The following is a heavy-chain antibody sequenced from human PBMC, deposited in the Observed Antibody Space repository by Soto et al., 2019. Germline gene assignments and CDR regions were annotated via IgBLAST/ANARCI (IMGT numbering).Heavy chain of an antibody. V-gene: IGHV3-23*01. CDR1: GFTFSSYA. CDR2: ISGSGGST. Sequence: PGGSLRLSCAASGFTFSSYAMSWVRQAPGKGLEWVSAISGSGGSTYYAVSVKGRFTISRDNSKNTLYLQMYSLRAEDTAVYYCAKGTVRERYYDYIWGSPINWFDPWGQGTLVTVSS. J-gene: IGHJ5*02. CDR3: AKGTVRERYYDYIWGSPINWFDP. D-gene: IGHD3-16*01.